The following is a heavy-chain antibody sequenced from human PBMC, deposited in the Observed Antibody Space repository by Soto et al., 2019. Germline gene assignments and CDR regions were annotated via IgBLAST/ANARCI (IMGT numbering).Heavy chain of an antibody. CDR1: GFTFSSYG. CDR2: IWYDGSNK. V-gene: IGHV3-33*01. D-gene: IGHD6-13*01. J-gene: IGHJ4*02. CDR3: ARARYSRSWDSDY. Sequence: QVQLVESGGGVVQPGRSLRLSCAASGFTFSSYGMHWVRQAPGKGLEWVAVIWYDGSNKYYADSVKGRFTISRDNSKNTLYLQMNSLRAEDTAVYYCARARYSRSWDSDYWGQGTLVTVSS.